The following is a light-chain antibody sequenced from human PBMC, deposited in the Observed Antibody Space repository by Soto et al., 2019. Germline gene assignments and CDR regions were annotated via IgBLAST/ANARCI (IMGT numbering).Light chain of an antibody. J-gene: IGKJ1*01. CDR1: QSVGSY. V-gene: IGKV3-11*01. CDR3: QQRSNWPPTWT. CDR2: DAS. Sequence: EIVLTQSPATLSLSPGGRATLSCRASQSVGSYLAWYQQKPGQAPRLLIYDASNRATGIPARFSGSGSGTDFTLTISSLEPEDVAVYYCQQRSNWPPTWTFGQGTKVEIK.